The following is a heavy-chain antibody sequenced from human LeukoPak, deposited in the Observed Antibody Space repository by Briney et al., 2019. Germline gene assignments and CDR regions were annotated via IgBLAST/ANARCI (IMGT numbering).Heavy chain of an antibody. CDR3: ARVVVVTASFDAFDI. CDR2: IYPGDSDT. CDR1: GYSFTSYW. Sequence: GESLKISCKGSGYSFTSYWIGWVRQLPGKGLEWMGIIYPGDSDTRYSPSFQGQVTISADKSISTAYLQWSSLKASDTALYYCARVVVVTASFDAFDIWGQGTMVTVSS. J-gene: IGHJ3*02. V-gene: IGHV5-51*01. D-gene: IGHD2-21*02.